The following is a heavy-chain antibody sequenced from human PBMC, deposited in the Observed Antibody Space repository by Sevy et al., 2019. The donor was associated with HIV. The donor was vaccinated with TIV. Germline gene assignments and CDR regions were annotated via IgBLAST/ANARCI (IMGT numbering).Heavy chain of an antibody. CDR1: GFTFSNAW. J-gene: IGHJ6*03. Sequence: GGSLRLSCAASGFTFSNAWMSWVRQAPGKGLEWVGRIKSKTVGGTTDYAAPVKGRFTISRDDSKNTLYLKMNSLKTEDTAVYYCTTGPGCGELPYEKFYMDVWGKGTTVTVSS. CDR3: TTGPGCGELPYEKFYMDV. D-gene: IGHD3-10*01. V-gene: IGHV3-15*01. CDR2: IKSKTVGGTT.